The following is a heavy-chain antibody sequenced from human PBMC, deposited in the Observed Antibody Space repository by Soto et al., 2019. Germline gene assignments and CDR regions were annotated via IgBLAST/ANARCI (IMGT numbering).Heavy chain of an antibody. Sequence: EVQLVESGGGLVQPGGSLRLSCAASGFNFSNHWMHWVRQAPGKGLVWVSRIKTDGSYTNYADSVKGRFTISRDNAKNTLYLQMNSLRADDTAVYYCVRSPYSGWDDYWGQGTLVTVSS. D-gene: IGHD5-12*01. CDR1: GFNFSNHW. CDR2: IKTDGSYT. V-gene: IGHV3-74*01. CDR3: VRSPYSGWDDY. J-gene: IGHJ4*02.